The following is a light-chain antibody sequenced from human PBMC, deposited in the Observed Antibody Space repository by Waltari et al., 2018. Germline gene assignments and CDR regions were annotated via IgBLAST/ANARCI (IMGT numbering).Light chain of an antibody. CDR2: WAS. J-gene: IGKJ2*01. V-gene: IGKV4-1*01. Sequence: DIVMTQSPDSLAVSLGERATINCKSSQSILYRSNNKTSLAWYQQKPGQPPKLLIYWASTRESGVPDRFSGSGSGTDFTLTITSLQAEDVAVYYCQQYYGAPYTFGQGTKLEIK. CDR3: QQYYGAPYT. CDR1: QSILYRSNNKTS.